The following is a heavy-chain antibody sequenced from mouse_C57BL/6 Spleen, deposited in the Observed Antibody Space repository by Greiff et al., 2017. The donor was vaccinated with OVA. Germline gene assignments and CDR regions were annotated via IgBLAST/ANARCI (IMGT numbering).Heavy chain of an antibody. D-gene: IGHD3-2*02. J-gene: IGHJ2*01. CDR2: INPSSGYT. CDR1: GYTFTSYW. Sequence: QVQLKESGAELAKPGASVKLSCKASGYTFTSYWMHWVKQRPGQGLEWIGYINPSSGYTKYNQKFKDKATLTADKSSSTAYMQLSSLTYEDSAVYYCARTSSGYSYYFDYWGQGTTLTVSS. V-gene: IGHV1-7*01. CDR3: ARTSSGYSYYFDY.